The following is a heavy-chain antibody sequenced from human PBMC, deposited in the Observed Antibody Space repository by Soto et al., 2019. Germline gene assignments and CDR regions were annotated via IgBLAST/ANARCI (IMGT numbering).Heavy chain of an antibody. CDR2: ISGSGVST. Sequence: EVQLLESGGGLVHPGGSLRLSCEVSEFTFSSYAMSWVRQAPGKGLEWVSTISGSGVSTYYGDSVKGRFTIARDKSKDTLYLKRNSLRVEDTAMYYCAKDRGVVVVVTTGGAFDLWGQGTMVTVSS. CDR3: AKDRGVVVVVTTGGAFDL. D-gene: IGHD3-22*01. V-gene: IGHV3-23*01. CDR1: EFTFSSYA. J-gene: IGHJ3*01.